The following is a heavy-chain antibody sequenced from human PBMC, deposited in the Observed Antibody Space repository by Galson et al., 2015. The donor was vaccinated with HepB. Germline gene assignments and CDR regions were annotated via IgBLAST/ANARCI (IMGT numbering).Heavy chain of an antibody. J-gene: IGHJ3*02. V-gene: IGHV1-18*04. CDR1: GYTFTNYG. Sequence: SVKVSCKASGYTFTNYGISWVRQAPVQGLEWMGWISPYYGNTNYAQNVHLQGRVTMTADTSTSTVYMELKSLRSDDTAVYFCARDYYRSGGSCHDTFDIWGQGTMVTVSS. CDR3: ARDYYRSGGSCHDTFDI. CDR2: ISPYYGNT. D-gene: IGHD2-15*01.